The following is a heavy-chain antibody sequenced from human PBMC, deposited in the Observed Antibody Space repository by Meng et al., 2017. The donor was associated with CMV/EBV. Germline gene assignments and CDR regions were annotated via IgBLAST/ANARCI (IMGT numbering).Heavy chain of an antibody. V-gene: IGHV1-2*02. J-gene: IGHJ5*02. CDR3: ARVGLPAALCNWFDP. CDR2: INPNNGGT. CDR1: GYTFTGYY. D-gene: IGHD2-2*01. Sequence: ASVKVSCKASGYTFTGYYMHWVRQAPGQGLEWMGWINPNNGGTNYAQKFQGRVTMTRDTSISTAYMELSRLRSDDTAVYYCARVGLPAALCNWFDPWGQGTLVTVSS.